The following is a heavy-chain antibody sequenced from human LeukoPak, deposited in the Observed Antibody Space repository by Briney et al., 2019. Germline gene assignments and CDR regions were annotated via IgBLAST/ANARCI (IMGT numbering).Heavy chain of an antibody. CDR2: INSDGSTT. D-gene: IGHD6-19*01. V-gene: IGHV3-74*01. Sequence: PGGSLRLSCVVSGFTFSDHWMHWVRQAPGKGLVWVSRINSDGSTTTYADSVKGRFTISRDNAKNTLYLQMNSLRAGDTAVYYCARGGGAVASFDYWGQGTLVTVSS. CDR3: ARGGGAVASFDY. CDR1: GFTFSDHW. J-gene: IGHJ4*02.